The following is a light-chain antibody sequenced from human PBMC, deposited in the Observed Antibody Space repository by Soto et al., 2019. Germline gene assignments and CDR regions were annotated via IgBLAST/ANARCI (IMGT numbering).Light chain of an antibody. Sequence: EIVMTQSPATLSVSPGERATLSCRASQSVFSNLAWYQQKPVQAPRLLIYGASTRATGIPARFSGIGSGIEDTLTFGSLQSEDFAVYYCQLYNISPPWTFGHGTQV. CDR2: GAS. CDR3: QLYNISPPWT. J-gene: IGKJ1*01. CDR1: QSVFSN. V-gene: IGKV3-15*01.